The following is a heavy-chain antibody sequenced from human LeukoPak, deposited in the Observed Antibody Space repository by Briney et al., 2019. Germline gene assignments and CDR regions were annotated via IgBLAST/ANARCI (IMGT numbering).Heavy chain of an antibody. V-gene: IGHV3-30*02. D-gene: IGHD1-7*01. Sequence: GGSLRLSCAASGFTFTFSNYGMHWVRQAPGKGLEWVAFIRYDGSNKYYADSVKGRFTISRDNSKNTLYLQMNSLRAEDTAVYYCAKDETPRLNWNYDAFDYWGQGTLVTVSS. CDR3: AKDETPRLNWNYDAFDY. CDR1: GFTFTFSNYG. CDR2: IRYDGSNK. J-gene: IGHJ4*02.